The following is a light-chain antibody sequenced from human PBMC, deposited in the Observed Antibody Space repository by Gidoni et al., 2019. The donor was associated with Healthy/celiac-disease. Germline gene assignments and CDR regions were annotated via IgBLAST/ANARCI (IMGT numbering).Light chain of an antibody. CDR3: QQYNNWPPT. CDR1: QSVSSN. J-gene: IGKJ1*01. Sequence: EIVMTQPPATLSVSPGERATLACRASQSVSSNLAWYHQKPGQAPRLLIYGASTRATGIPARFSGSGSGTEFTLTISSLQSEDFAVYYCQQYNNWPPTFGQGTKVEIK. V-gene: IGKV3-15*01. CDR2: GAS.